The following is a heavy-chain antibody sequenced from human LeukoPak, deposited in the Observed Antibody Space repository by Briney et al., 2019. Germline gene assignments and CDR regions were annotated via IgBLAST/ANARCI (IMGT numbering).Heavy chain of an antibody. J-gene: IGHJ4*02. Sequence: GGSLRLSCAASGFTFSSYWMSWVRQAPGKGLEWVANIKQDGSEKYYADSVEGRFTISRDNSKNTLYLQMNSLRAEDTAVYYCAKDRIAAPGLDYWGQGTLVTVSS. CDR2: IKQDGSEK. CDR1: GFTFSSYW. CDR3: AKDRIAAPGLDY. V-gene: IGHV3-7*01. D-gene: IGHD6-13*01.